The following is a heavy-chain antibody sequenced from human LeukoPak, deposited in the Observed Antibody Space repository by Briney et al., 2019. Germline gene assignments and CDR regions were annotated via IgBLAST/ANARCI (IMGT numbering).Heavy chain of an antibody. J-gene: IGHJ1*01. CDR2: ITSTSTYI. CDR1: GFTFSTYW. V-gene: IGHV3-21*01. D-gene: IGHD6-19*01. CDR3: ARVDNNGLYSEYFDH. Sequence: GGSLRLSCAASGFTFSTYWMHWVRQAPGKGLEWVSSITSTSTYIYYGDSVKGRFTTSRDNAKNSLFLQMHSLRAEDTAVYYCARVDNNGLYSEYFDHWGQGTLVTVSS.